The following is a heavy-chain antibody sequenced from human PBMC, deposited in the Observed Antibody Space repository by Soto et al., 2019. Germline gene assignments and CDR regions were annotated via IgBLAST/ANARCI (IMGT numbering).Heavy chain of an antibody. Sequence: QLVESGGGVVQPGGSLTLSCAASGFTFNSYAMHWVRQAPGKGLEWVAALSYEGDNKYYADAVKGRFTISRDNFKNTLYLQMSSLRAEDTDVYSCARVYGFKHLASSDYDMDVWGQGTTVTVCS. CDR1: GFTFNSYA. D-gene: IGHD2-8*01. V-gene: IGHV3-30-3*01. CDR2: LSYEGDNK. J-gene: IGHJ6*02. CDR3: ARVYGFKHLASSDYDMDV.